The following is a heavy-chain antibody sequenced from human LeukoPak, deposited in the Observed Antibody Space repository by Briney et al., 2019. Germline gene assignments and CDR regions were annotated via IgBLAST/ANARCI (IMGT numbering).Heavy chain of an antibody. CDR1: GGSFSGYY. D-gene: IGHD5-18*01. Sequence: SETLSLTCAVYGGSFSGYYWSWIRQPPGKGLEWIGEINHSGSTNYNPSLKSRVTISVDTSKNQFSLKLSSVTAADTAVYYCARADVDTAMVREYYFDYWGQGTLVTVSS. CDR3: ARADVDTAMVREYYFDY. CDR2: INHSGST. V-gene: IGHV4-34*01. J-gene: IGHJ4*02.